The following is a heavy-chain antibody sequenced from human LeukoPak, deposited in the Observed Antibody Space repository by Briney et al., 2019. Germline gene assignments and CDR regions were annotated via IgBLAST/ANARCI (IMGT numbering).Heavy chain of an antibody. CDR3: AKVQGGSGSNYDY. CDR1: GFTFSSYG. V-gene: IGHV3-23*01. J-gene: IGHJ4*02. CDR2: ISGSGGST. D-gene: IGHD3-10*01. Sequence: GGSLRLSCAASGFTFSSYGMSWVRQAPGKGLEWVSAISGSGGSTYYADSVKGRFTISRDNSKNTLYLQMNSLRAEDTAVYYCAKVQGGSGSNYDYWGQGTLVTVSS.